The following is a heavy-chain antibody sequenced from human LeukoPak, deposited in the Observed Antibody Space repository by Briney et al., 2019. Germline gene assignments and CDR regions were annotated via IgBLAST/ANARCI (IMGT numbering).Heavy chain of an antibody. V-gene: IGHV4-30-2*01. J-gene: IGHJ6*04. CDR2: IYHSGST. Sequence: SQTLSLTCAVSGGSISSGGYSWSWIRQPPGKGLEWIGYIYHSGSTYYNPSLKSRVTISVDRSKNQFSLKLSSVTAADTAVYYCARAKYSSSSRLYYYNGMDVWGKGTTVTVSS. D-gene: IGHD6-13*01. CDR1: GGSISSGGYS. CDR3: ARAKYSSSSRLYYYNGMDV.